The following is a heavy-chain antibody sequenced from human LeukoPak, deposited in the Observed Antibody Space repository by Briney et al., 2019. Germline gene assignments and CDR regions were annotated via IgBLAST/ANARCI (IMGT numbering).Heavy chain of an antibody. V-gene: IGHV4-59*01. CDR2: IYYSGST. Sequence: SESLSLTCTVSGCSISSYYWSWIRQPPGKGLEWIGYIYYSGSTNYNPSLKSRVTISVDTSKNQFSLKLSSVTAADTAVYYCARGVKGDLDWFDPWGQGTLVTVSA. D-gene: IGHD2-21*02. J-gene: IGHJ5*02. CDR1: GCSISSYY. CDR3: ARGVKGDLDWFDP.